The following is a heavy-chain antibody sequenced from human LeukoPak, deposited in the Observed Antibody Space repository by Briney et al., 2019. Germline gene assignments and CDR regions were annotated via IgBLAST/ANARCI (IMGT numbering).Heavy chain of an antibody. CDR3: ARTYYDASGYSDAFDI. CDR2: IYYSGNT. D-gene: IGHD3-22*01. CDR1: GGSISSGDYY. J-gene: IGHJ3*02. Sequence: SQTLSLTCTVSGGSISSGDYYWSWIRQPPGKGLEWIGYIYYSGNTYYNPSFESRVTISVDTSKNQFSLKLSSVTGADTAVYYCARTYYDASGYSDAFDIWGQGTMVTVSS. V-gene: IGHV4-30-4*01.